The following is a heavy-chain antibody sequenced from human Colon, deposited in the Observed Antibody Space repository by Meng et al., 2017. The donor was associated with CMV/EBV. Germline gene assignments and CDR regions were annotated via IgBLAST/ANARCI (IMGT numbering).Heavy chain of an antibody. V-gene: IGHV3-15*01. CDR2: SKSKTESGTT. CDR1: W. CDR3: TTDSLWGYYYDSSGYYRVDY. D-gene: IGHD3-22*01. Sequence: WMRWVRQAPGKGLEWVDRSKSKTESGTTDYAAPVKGRFTISRDDSKNTLYLQMNSLKTEDTAVYYCTTDSLWGYYYDSSGYYRVDYWGQGTLVTVSS. J-gene: IGHJ4*02.